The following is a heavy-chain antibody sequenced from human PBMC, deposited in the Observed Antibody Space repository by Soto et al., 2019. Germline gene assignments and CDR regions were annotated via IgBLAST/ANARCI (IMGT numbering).Heavy chain of an antibody. J-gene: IGHJ6*02. CDR1: GGTFSSYA. D-gene: IGHD3-10*01. CDR2: IIPIFGTA. V-gene: IGHV1-69*06. CDR3: LYYYGSGSYDYYYGMDV. Sequence: SVKVSCKASGGTFSSYAISWVRQAPGQGLEWMGGIIPIFGTANYAQKFQGRVTITADKSTSTAYMELSSLRSEDTAVYYCLYYYGSGSYDYYYGMDVWGQGTTVTVSS.